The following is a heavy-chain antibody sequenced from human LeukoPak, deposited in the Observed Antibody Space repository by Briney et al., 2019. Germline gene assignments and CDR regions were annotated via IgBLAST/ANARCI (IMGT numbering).Heavy chain of an antibody. V-gene: IGHV3-23*01. CDR2: ISGSGENT. CDR1: GFTFSSYA. Sequence: QPGGSLRLSCAVSGFTFSSYAMSWVRQAPGKGLEWVSAISGSGENTYYADSVKGRFTISRDNSKNTLYLQMNSLRAEDTAVYYCAKGCSLGGDCYSPFDYWGQGTLVTVSS. D-gene: IGHD2-21*02. J-gene: IGHJ4*02. CDR3: AKGCSLGGDCYSPFDY.